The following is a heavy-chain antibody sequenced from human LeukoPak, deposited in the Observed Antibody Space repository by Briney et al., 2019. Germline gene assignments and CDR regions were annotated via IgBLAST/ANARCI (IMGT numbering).Heavy chain of an antibody. CDR3: ASSRHRGYSSGWYSGDY. CDR1: GYTFTSYA. D-gene: IGHD6-19*01. J-gene: IGHJ4*02. V-gene: IGHV1-3*01. CDR2: INAGNGNT. Sequence: GASVKVSCKASGYTFTSYAMHWVRQAPGQRLEWMGWINAGNGNTEYSQKFQGRVTITRDTSASTAYMELSSLRSEDTAVYYCASSRHRGYSSGWYSGDYWGQGTLVTVSS.